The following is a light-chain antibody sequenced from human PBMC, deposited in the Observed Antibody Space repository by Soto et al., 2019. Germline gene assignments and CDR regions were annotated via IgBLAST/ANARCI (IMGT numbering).Light chain of an antibody. CDR2: GSY. Sequence: EIVLSHSPSTLSLSQGERVTRCFRASQSFSGNYLTWYQHNPGQAPRLLISGSYHRATGIPDRFSGSGSGTDFSLTITRLEPEDFAVYYCQQYGDSLSITFGQGTRLEI. CDR1: QSFSGNY. J-gene: IGKJ5*01. V-gene: IGKV3-20*01. CDR3: QQYGDSLSIT.